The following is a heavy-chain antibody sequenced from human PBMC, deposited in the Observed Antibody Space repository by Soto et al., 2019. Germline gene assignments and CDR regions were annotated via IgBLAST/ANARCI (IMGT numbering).Heavy chain of an antibody. V-gene: IGHV4-39*01. CDR2: IYYSGST. CDR3: ARHYHKVYGMDV. J-gene: IGHJ6*02. Sequence: QLQLQESGPGLVKPSETLSLTCTVSGGSISSSSYYWGWIRQPPGKGLEWIGSIYYSGSTYYNPSLKSRVNISVDTSKNQFSLKLSSVTAADTAVYYCARHYHKVYGMDVWGQGTTVTVSS. D-gene: IGHD2-2*01. CDR1: GGSISSSSYY.